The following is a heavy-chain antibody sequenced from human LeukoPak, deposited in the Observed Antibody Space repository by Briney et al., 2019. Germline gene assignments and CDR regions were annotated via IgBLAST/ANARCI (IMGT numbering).Heavy chain of an antibody. J-gene: IGHJ3*02. D-gene: IGHD3-22*01. CDR1: GGSIISSNHY. CDR2: ISYSGGT. Sequence: PSETLSLTCTVSGGSIISSNHYWGWTRQPPGKGLEWFGSISYSGGTAYNPSLRSRVTISVDTSKNQFSLKVNSVTAADTAVYYCAREVEYYGSSGYRPHAFDIWGQGTSVTVSS. V-gene: IGHV4-39*02. CDR3: AREVEYYGSSGYRPHAFDI.